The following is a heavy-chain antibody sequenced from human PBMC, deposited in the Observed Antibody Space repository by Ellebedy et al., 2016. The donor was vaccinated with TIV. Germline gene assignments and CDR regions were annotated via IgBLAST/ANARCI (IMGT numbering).Heavy chain of an antibody. CDR2: ISYDGSNK. Sequence: GESLKISXAASGFTFSSYAIHWVRQAPGKGLEWVAVISYDGSNKYYADSVKGRFTISRDNSKNTLYLQMNSLRAEDTAVYYCARDRVGATGYYGMDVWGQGTTVTVSS. J-gene: IGHJ6*02. CDR1: GFTFSSYA. D-gene: IGHD1-26*01. CDR3: ARDRVGATGYYGMDV. V-gene: IGHV3-30-3*01.